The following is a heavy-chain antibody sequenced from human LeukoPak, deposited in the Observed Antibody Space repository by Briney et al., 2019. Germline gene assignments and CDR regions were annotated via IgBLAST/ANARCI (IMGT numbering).Heavy chain of an antibody. Sequence: SETLSLTCTVSGYSISSGYYWGWIRQPPGKGLEWIGSIYHSGSTYYNPSLKSRVTISVDTSKNQFSLKLSSVTAADTAVYYCARATGTTKGDYWGQGTLVTVSS. CDR2: IYHSGST. CDR3: ARATGTTKGDY. D-gene: IGHD1-7*01. J-gene: IGHJ4*02. CDR1: GYSISSGYY. V-gene: IGHV4-38-2*02.